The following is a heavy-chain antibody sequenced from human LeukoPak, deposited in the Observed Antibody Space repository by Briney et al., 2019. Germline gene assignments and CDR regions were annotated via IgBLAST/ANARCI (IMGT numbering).Heavy chain of an antibody. J-gene: IGHJ4*02. Sequence: PGGSLRLSCAASGFTFSDYYMSWIRQAPGKGLEWVSYISSSGSNIYYADSVKGRFTTSRDNARNSLYLQMNSLGAEDTAVYYCAGYCGGGTCNAAGYWGQGTLVTVSS. V-gene: IGHV3-11*01. D-gene: IGHD2-15*01. CDR2: ISSSGSNI. CDR3: AGYCGGGTCNAAGY. CDR1: GFTFSDYY.